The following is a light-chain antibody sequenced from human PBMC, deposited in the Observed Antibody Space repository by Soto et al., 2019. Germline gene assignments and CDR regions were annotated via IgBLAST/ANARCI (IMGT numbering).Light chain of an antibody. CDR1: QSVSNF. CDR2: DTS. Sequence: EIVLTQSPATLSLSPGERATLSCRASQSVSNFLAWYQQKPGQAPRLLIYDTSTRATGIPARFSGSGSGTDFALTISSLEPEDFAVYYCQQRGTWPPLTFGGGTKVEIK. CDR3: QQRGTWPPLT. V-gene: IGKV3-11*01. J-gene: IGKJ4*01.